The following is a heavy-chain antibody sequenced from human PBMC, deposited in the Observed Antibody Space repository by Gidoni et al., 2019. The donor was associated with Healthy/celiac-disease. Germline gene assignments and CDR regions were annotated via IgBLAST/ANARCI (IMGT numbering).Heavy chain of an antibody. Sequence: VQLVQSGAEVKKPGASVKVSCTASGSTFTSYDINWVRQATGQGLEWMGWMNPNSGNTGYAQKFQGRVTMTRNTSISTAYMELSSLRSEDTAVYYCARAGGNFWYDRGGMDVWGQGTTVTVSS. CDR2: MNPNSGNT. CDR1: GSTFTSYD. V-gene: IGHV1-8*01. D-gene: IGHD3-3*01. J-gene: IGHJ6*02. CDR3: ARAGGNFWYDRGGMDV.